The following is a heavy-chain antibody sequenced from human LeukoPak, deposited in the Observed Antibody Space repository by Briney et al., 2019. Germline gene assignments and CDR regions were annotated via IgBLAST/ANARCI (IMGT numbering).Heavy chain of an antibody. CDR2: FDSEDGET. CDR1: GYTLTELS. V-gene: IGHV1-24*01. Sequence: ASVTVSFKVSGYTLTELSMHWVRQAPGKGLEWMGGFDSEDGETIYAQKFQGRVTMTEDTSTDTAYMELSSLRSEDTAVYYCARGRGQRGGWVFDYWGQGTLVTVSS. CDR3: ARGRGQRGGWVFDY. J-gene: IGHJ4*02. D-gene: IGHD6-19*01.